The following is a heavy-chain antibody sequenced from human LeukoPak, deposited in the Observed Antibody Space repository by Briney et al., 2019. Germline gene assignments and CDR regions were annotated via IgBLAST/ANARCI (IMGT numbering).Heavy chain of an antibody. CDR1: AGSISSGGYY. CDR2: IYYSGST. V-gene: IGHV4-31*03. Sequence: SQTLSLTCTVSAGSISSGGYYWSWIRQHPGKGLEWIGYIYYSGSTYYNPSLKSRVTISVDTSKNQFSLKLSSVTAADTAVYYCARGDGSGSQVFDYWGQGTLVTVSS. J-gene: IGHJ4*02. CDR3: ARGDGSGSQVFDY. D-gene: IGHD3-10*01.